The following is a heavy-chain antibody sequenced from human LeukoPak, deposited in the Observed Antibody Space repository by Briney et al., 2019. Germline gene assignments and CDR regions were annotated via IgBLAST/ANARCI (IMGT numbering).Heavy chain of an antibody. CDR2: IYDSGST. D-gene: IGHD3-22*01. Sequence: PETRSLTCTVAGGSISSYSWSWMRQPPGKGLEWMGNIYDSGSTNYNPSLKSRLTISVDTSKNQCSLKLSSVTAADTAVYYCARQSISGSSLSYFDYWGQGTLANVSS. J-gene: IGHJ4*02. CDR1: GGSISSYS. V-gene: IGHV4-59*13. CDR3: ARQSISGSSLSYFDY.